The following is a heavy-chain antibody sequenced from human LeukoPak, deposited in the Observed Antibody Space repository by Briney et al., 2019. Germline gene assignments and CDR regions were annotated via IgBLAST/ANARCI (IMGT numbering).Heavy chain of an antibody. D-gene: IGHD2-2*01. Sequence: GGSLRLSCAASGFSFESYSMNWVRQAPGKGLEWISSISSSSIHIHYADSVRGRFTISRDNAKNSLYLQMNSLRADDTAVYYCARDAIVVVPAVMGIWGQGTLVTVSS. CDR3: ARDAIVVVPAVMGI. V-gene: IGHV3-21*06. J-gene: IGHJ4*02. CDR1: GFSFESYS. CDR2: ISSSSIHI.